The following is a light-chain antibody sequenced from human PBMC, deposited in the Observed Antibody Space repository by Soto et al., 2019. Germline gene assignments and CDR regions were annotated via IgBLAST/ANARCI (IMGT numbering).Light chain of an antibody. V-gene: IGKV3-20*01. CDR3: HQYDSWT. Sequence: EIVMTQSPCTLSLSPGERATLSCRASQSVSNNYLSWYQQKPVQAPRLLIYGSSNRATGIPYRFSGSGSGTNFTLTIRRLEPEDFAVYYCHQYDSWTFGQGTKVDIK. CDR2: GSS. CDR1: QSVSNNY. J-gene: IGKJ1*01.